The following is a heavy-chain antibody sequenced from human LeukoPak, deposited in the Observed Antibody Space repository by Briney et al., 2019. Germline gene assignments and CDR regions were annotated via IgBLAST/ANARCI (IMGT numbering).Heavy chain of an antibody. J-gene: IGHJ4*02. V-gene: IGHV3-48*03. CDR2: ISSSGTTI. D-gene: IGHD4-17*01. Sequence: GGSLRLSCAASGFTFSSYEMNWVRQAPWKGLEWLSYISSSGTTIKYADSVKGRFTISRDNAKNSLYLQVNSLRAEDTAVYYCARIMITVTTSDYWGQGTLVTVTS. CDR1: GFTFSSYE. CDR3: ARIMITVTTSDY.